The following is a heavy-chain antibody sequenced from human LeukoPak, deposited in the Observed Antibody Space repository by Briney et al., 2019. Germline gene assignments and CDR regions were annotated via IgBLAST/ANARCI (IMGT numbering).Heavy chain of an antibody. CDR2: INQAGSDR. CDR1: GLSFSTYW. V-gene: IGHV3-7*01. J-gene: IGHJ4*02. CDR3: GRGDPDY. Sequence: GGSLTLSCEVSGLSFSTYWMNWVRQAPGKGLEWVANINQAGSDRYYVDSVKGRFTISRDNAKNSLYLQMNSLRAEDTAVYYCGRGDPDYWGQGTLVTVSS.